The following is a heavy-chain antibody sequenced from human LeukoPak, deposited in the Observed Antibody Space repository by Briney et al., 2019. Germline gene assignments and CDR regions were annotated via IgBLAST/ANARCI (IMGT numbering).Heavy chain of an antibody. CDR3: ARGGYCSGGSCYAYFDY. Sequence: PGGSLRLSCAASGFTFSNYGMSWVRQTPGKGLEWVSAIIGSGGSTYYADSVKGRFTISRDNSKNTLYLQMGSLRAEDMAVYYCARGGYCSGGSCYAYFDYWGQGTLVTVSS. V-gene: IGHV3-23*01. CDR1: GFTFSNYG. J-gene: IGHJ4*02. D-gene: IGHD2-15*01. CDR2: IIGSGGST.